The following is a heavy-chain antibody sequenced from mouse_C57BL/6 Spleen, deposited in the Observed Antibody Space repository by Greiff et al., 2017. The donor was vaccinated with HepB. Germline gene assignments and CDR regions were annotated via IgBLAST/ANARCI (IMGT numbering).Heavy chain of an antibody. CDR3: ARSEGNYYGVPGFAY. V-gene: IGHV1-64*01. D-gene: IGHD1-1*01. Sequence: QVQLQQPGAELVKPGASVKLSCKASGYTFTSYWMHWVKQRPGQGLEWIGMIHPNSGSTNYNEKFKSKATLTVDKSSSTAYMQLSSLTSEDSAVYYCARSEGNYYGVPGFAYWGQGTLVTVSA. J-gene: IGHJ3*01. CDR1: GYTFTSYW. CDR2: IHPNSGST.